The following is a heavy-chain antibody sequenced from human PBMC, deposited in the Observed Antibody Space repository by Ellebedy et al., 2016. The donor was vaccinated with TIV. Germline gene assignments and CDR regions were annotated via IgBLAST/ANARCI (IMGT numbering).Heavy chain of an antibody. V-gene: IGHV3-53*01. Sequence: PGGSLRLSCAASGFTVSSNYMSWVRQAPGKGLEWVSGIYSGSSTYYADSVKGRFIISRDNSKNTLYLQMNSLRAEDTAVYYCARGPYSNDWYFDLWGRGTLVTVSS. J-gene: IGHJ2*01. D-gene: IGHD6-13*01. CDR1: GFTVSSNY. CDR2: IYSGSST. CDR3: ARGPYSNDWYFDL.